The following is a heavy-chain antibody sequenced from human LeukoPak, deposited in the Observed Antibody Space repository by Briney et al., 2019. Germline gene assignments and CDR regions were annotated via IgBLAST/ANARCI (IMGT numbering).Heavy chain of an antibody. J-gene: IGHJ4*02. CDR2: IHYSGST. D-gene: IGHD3-22*01. CDR1: GGSISSYY. Sequence: SETLSLTCTVSGGSISSYYCSWIRQPPGKGLEWIGYIHYSGSTNYNPSLKSRVTISMDTSKNQFSLKLTSVSAADTAVYYCARGGYYSGTSGYYYAYWGQGTLVTVSS. CDR3: ARGGYYSGTSGYYYAY. V-gene: IGHV4-59*01.